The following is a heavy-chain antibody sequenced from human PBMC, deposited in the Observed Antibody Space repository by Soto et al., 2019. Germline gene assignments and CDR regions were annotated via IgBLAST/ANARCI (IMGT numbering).Heavy chain of an antibody. D-gene: IGHD3-9*01. CDR1: GFTFSSYW. Sequence: EVQLVESGGGLVQPGGSLRLSCAASGFTFSSYWMSWVRQTPGKGLEWVAKIKQDGSEKYYVDSVKGRFTISRDNAKNLLYLQMNSLRAGDTAVYYCARWASELRYFEWLFHFDLWCQGTLLTLSS. CDR2: IKQDGSEK. V-gene: IGHV3-7*01. CDR3: ARWASELRYFEWLFHFDL. J-gene: IGHJ4*02.